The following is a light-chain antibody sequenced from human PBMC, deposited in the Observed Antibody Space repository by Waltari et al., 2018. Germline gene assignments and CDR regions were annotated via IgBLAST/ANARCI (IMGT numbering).Light chain of an antibody. CDR2: RNN. Sequence: QAGLTQPPSVSKDLRQTATLTCTGNSNNVGNQGAAWLQQHQGHPPKLLSYRNNNRPSGLSERFSASTSGNTASLTISGLQPEDEADYYCSAWDSSLSAWVFGGGTKLTVL. J-gene: IGLJ3*02. V-gene: IGLV10-54*04. CDR1: SNNVGNQG. CDR3: SAWDSSLSAWV.